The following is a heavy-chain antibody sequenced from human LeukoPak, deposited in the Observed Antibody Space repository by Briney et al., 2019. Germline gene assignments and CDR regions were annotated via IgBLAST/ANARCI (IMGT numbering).Heavy chain of an antibody. CDR2: IYYSGST. Sequence: SETLSLTCTVSGGSISSYYWSWIRQPPGKGLEWIGYIYYSGSTNYNPSLKSRVTISVDTSKNQFSLKLSSVTAADTAVYYCARDLGYYDFWSGYYNYGMDVWGQRTTVTVSS. CDR3: ARDLGYYDFWSGYYNYGMDV. CDR1: GGSISSYY. V-gene: IGHV4-59*01. D-gene: IGHD3-3*01. J-gene: IGHJ6*02.